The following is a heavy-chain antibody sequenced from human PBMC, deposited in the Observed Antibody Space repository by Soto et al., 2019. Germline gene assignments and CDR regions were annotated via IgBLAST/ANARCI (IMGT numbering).Heavy chain of an antibody. Sequence: QVQLVQSGAEVKKPGSSVKVSCKASGGTFSSYAISWVRQAPGQGLEWMGGIIPIFGAANYAQKFQGRVTITADESTNTAYMELRGLRSEDTAVYYCARDYYDSSGYYYSWVDPWGQGTLVTVSS. CDR2: IIPIFGAA. J-gene: IGHJ5*02. D-gene: IGHD3-22*01. V-gene: IGHV1-69*12. CDR1: GGTFSSYA. CDR3: ARDYYDSSGYYYSWVDP.